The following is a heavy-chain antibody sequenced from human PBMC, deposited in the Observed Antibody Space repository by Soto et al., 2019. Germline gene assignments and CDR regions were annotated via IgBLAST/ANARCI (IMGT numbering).Heavy chain of an antibody. CDR2: IWYDGSNK. CDR3: AREGGGATDFDY. J-gene: IGHJ4*02. V-gene: IGHV3-33*01. Sequence: QVQLVESGGGVVQPGRSLRLSCAASGFTFSSYGMHWVRQAPGKGLEWVAVIWYDGSNKRYVDSVKGRFTISRDNSKNPLYLQMNSLRAEDTAVYYCAREGGGATDFDYWGQGTLVTVSS. D-gene: IGHD1-26*01. CDR1: GFTFSSYG.